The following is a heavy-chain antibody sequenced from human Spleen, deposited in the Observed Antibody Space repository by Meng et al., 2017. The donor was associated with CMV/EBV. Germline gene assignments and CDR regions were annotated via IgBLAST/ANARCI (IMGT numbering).Heavy chain of an antibody. CDR2: IYYIGNT. CDR3: ASRSGPIDY. Sequence: SETLSLTCAVSGGSISSSKWWSWVRQPPGKGLEWIGEIYYIGNTNYNPSLKSRVTISVDKSKNQFSLNMTSVTAADTAVYYCASRSGPIDYWGQGTVVTVSS. D-gene: IGHD3-3*01. J-gene: IGHJ4*02. CDR1: GGSISSSKW. V-gene: IGHV4-4*02.